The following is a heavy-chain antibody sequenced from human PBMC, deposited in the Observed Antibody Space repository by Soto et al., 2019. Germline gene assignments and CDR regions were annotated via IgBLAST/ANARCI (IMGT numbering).Heavy chain of an antibody. V-gene: IGHV3-64*01. CDR2: TSTNGDST. CDR1: GFTFGSYP. J-gene: IGHJ4*02. D-gene: IGHD6-13*01. Sequence: EVQLVESGGGLVQPGGSLSLSCAASGFTFGSYPMHWVRQAPGKGLEYVSATSTNGDSTFYANSVKGRFTISRDNSKNTLYLQMGSLRAEDMGVYYCAREGMSRPRWVFDYWGQGTLVTASS. CDR3: AREGMSRPRWVFDY.